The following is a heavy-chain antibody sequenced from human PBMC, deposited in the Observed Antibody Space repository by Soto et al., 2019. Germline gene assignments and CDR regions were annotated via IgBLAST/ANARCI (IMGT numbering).Heavy chain of an antibody. V-gene: IGHV6-1*01. Sequence: SQTLSLTCAISGDSVSSNSAAWNWIRQSPSRGLEWLGRTYYRSKWYNDYAVSVKSRITINPDTSKNQFSLQLNSVTPEDTAVYYCARDEVSSGWFYYYGMDVWGRGTTVTVSS. CDR1: GDSVSSNSAA. J-gene: IGHJ6*02. CDR3: ARDEVSSGWFYYYGMDV. D-gene: IGHD6-19*01. CDR2: TYYRSKWYN.